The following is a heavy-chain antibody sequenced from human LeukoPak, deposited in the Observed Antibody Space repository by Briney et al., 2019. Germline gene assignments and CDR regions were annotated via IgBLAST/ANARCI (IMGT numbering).Heavy chain of an antibody. CDR2: INPNSGGT. CDR3: ARDPPATTAFDV. V-gene: IGHV1-2*02. D-gene: IGHD1-1*01. CDR1: GYTFTGYY. J-gene: IGHJ3*01. Sequence: ASVKVSCKASGYTFTGYYMHWVRQAPGQGLEWMGWINPNSGGTNYAQKFQGRVTMTWDTSMSTAYMEVTRLTSDDTAMFYRARDPPATTAFDVWGQGTMVIVSS.